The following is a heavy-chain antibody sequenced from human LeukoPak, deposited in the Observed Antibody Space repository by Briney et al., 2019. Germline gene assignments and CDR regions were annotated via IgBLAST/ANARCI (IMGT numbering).Heavy chain of an antibody. CDR3: ARGLRRFYSGGRCFDI. D-gene: IGHD1-26*01. CDR1: GGTFSGYY. V-gene: IGHV4-34*01. Sequence: PSETLSLTCAVSGGTFSGYYWSWIRQPPGQGLEWIGEINHSGSTNYNPALKRRINISVDTSKHQFSLKLSSVTAADTAVYYCARGLRRFYSGGRCFDIWGQGTMVTVSS. J-gene: IGHJ3*02. CDR2: INHSGST.